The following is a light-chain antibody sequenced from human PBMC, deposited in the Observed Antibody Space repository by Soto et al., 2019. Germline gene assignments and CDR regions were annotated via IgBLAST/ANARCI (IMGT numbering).Light chain of an antibody. Sequence: DIQMTQSPSILSASVGDRVTITWRASQSISSWLAWYQQKPGKAPNLLIYKASHLENGVPSRFSGSGYGTEFNLTISSLQTGDFATYYCQHYNTYPWTFGQGTKVDIK. V-gene: IGKV1-5*03. J-gene: IGKJ1*01. CDR2: KAS. CDR1: QSISSW. CDR3: QHYNTYPWT.